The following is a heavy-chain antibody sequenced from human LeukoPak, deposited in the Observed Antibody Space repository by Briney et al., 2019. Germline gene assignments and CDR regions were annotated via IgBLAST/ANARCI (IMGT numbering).Heavy chain of an antibody. CDR3: ARQFRDSSGYYSYYFDY. V-gene: IGHV5-51*01. Sequence: GESLKISCQGSGYSFTSYWIGWVRQMPGKGLEWMAIIYPGDSDTRYSPSFQGQVTISADKSISTAYLQWSSLKASDTAMYYCARQFRDSSGYYSYYFDYWGQGTLVTVSS. D-gene: IGHD3-22*01. J-gene: IGHJ4*02. CDR2: IYPGDSDT. CDR1: GYSFTSYW.